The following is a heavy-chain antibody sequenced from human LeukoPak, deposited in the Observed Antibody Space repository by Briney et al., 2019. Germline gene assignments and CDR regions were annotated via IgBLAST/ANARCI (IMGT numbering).Heavy chain of an antibody. Sequence: ASVKVSCKASGYTFTSYDINWVRQATGQGLEWMGWMNPNSGNTGYAQKFQGRVTMTRDTSISTAYMELSRLRSDDTAVYFCARGVADSSGYGHWSFDYWGQGTLVTVSS. V-gene: IGHV1-8*01. D-gene: IGHD3-22*01. CDR1: GYTFTSYD. CDR3: ARGVADSSGYGHWSFDY. CDR2: MNPNSGNT. J-gene: IGHJ4*02.